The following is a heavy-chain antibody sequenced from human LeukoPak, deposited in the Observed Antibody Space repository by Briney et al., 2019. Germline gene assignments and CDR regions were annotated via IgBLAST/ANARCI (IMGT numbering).Heavy chain of an antibody. Sequence: SETLSLTCAVYGGSFSGYYWSWIRQPPGKGLEWIGETNHSGSTNYNPSLKSRVTISVDTSKNQFSLKLSSVTAADTAVYYCARVKGRRTPAAAYNWFDPWGQGTLVTVSS. V-gene: IGHV4-34*01. J-gene: IGHJ5*02. CDR3: ARVKGRRTPAAAYNWFDP. CDR1: GGSFSGYY. CDR2: TNHSGST. D-gene: IGHD2-2*01.